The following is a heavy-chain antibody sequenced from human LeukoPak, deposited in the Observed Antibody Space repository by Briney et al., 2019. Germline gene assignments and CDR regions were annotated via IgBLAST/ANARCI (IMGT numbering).Heavy chain of an antibody. J-gene: IGHJ4*02. CDR2: IRFDGSNR. CDR3: AKGGYYFDY. V-gene: IGHV3-30*02. CDR1: GLTFSTFG. Sequence: GGPLRLSCAASGLTFSTFGMHWVRQAPGKGLEWVAFIRFDGSNRYYAESLKGRFTISRDNSKNTLYLQMNSLRAEDTAIYFCAKGGYYFDYWGQGALVIVSS.